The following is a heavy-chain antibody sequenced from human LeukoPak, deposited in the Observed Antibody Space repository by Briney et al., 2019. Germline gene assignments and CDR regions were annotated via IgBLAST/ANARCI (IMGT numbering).Heavy chain of an antibody. CDR2: LHRDGSV. Sequence: GGSLRLSCAASGFTVSDNNMIWVRQAPGKRLEWVSTLHRDGSVRYADSVNGRFTISRDDSKNTLSLQMSSLRDEDTAVYYCVRVHGGGYWGQGTLVTVSS. CDR1: GFTVSDNN. V-gene: IGHV3-53*01. J-gene: IGHJ4*02. D-gene: IGHD3-16*01. CDR3: VRVHGGGY.